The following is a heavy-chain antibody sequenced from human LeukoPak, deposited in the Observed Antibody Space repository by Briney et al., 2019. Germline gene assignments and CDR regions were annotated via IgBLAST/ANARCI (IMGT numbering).Heavy chain of an antibody. CDR1: GGTFSSFA. CDR2: IIPLFRTA. CDR3: ARGPSRSLYRDYKEEYYYLHMDV. D-gene: IGHD4-17*01. J-gene: IGHJ6*03. Sequence: GSSVKVSCKASGGTFSSFAISWVRQAPGQGLEWTGGIIPLFRTASSAQRFQDRVTLTADESTSTAYLELSSLRSDDTAVYFCARGPSRSLYRDYKEEYYYLHMDVWGTGTTVTVSS. V-gene: IGHV1-69*01.